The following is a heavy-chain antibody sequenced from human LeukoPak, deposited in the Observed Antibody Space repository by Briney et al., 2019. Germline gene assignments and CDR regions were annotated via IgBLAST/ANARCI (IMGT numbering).Heavy chain of an antibody. CDR3: ARIVGGYDFWSGQNWFDP. Sequence: SVKVSCKASGGTFSSYAISWVRQAPGQGLEWMGGIIPIFGTANYAQKFQGRVMITTDESTSTAYMELSSLRSEDTAVYYCARIVGGYDFWSGQNWFDPWGQGTLVTVSS. V-gene: IGHV1-69*05. J-gene: IGHJ5*02. CDR1: GGTFSSYA. CDR2: IIPIFGTA. D-gene: IGHD3-3*01.